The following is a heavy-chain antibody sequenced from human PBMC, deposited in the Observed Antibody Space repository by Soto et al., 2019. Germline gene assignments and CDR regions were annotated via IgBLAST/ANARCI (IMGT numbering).Heavy chain of an antibody. CDR1: GYTFTSYG. Sequence: GASVKVSCKASGYTFTSYGISWVRQAPGQGLEWMGWINPNSGGTNYAQKFQGWVTMTRDTSISTAYMELSRLRSDDTAVYYCARVRIPVVVVPAAYYYYYYGMDVWGQGTTVTVSS. V-gene: IGHV1-2*04. CDR2: INPNSGGT. D-gene: IGHD2-2*01. J-gene: IGHJ6*02. CDR3: ARVRIPVVVVPAAYYYYYYGMDV.